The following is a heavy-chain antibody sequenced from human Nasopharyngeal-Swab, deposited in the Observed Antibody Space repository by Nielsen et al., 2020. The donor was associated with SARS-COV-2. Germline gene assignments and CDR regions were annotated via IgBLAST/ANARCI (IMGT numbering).Heavy chain of an antibody. V-gene: IGHV1-46*01. CDR2: IYPSGGRT. J-gene: IGHJ4*02. CDR1: GYTFPSYY. CDR3: ARDLSDVTVAVSGTAGFDC. Sequence: SVHVSCKASGYTFPSYYLHWLRQAPGPGLEWVGIIYPSGGRTIYPQKFQGRVSMTRDTSTSTVYMELSSLTSEDTAMYYCARDLSDVTVAVSGTAGFDCWGQGTLVTVSS. D-gene: IGHD6-19*01.